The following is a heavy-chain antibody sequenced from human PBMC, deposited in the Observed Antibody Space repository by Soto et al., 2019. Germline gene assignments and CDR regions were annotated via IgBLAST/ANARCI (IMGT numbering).Heavy chain of an antibody. CDR1: GYSVTSYW. CDR3: ARRFGYSYGYYYGMDV. CDR2: IYPGDSDT. D-gene: IGHD5-18*01. J-gene: IGHJ6*02. V-gene: IGHV5-51*01. Sequence: ESLKISCKGSGYSVTSYWIGWVRQMPGKGLEWMGIIYPGDSDTRYSPSFQGQVTISADKSISTAYLQWSSLKASDTAMYYCARRFGYSYGYYYGMDVWGQGTTVTVSS.